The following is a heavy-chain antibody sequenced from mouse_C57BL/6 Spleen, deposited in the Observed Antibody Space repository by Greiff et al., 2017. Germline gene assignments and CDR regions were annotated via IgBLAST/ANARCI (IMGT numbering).Heavy chain of an antibody. CDR1: GFTFSSYA. Sequence: EVKVVESGGGLVKPGGSLKLSCAASGFTFSSYAMSWVRQTPEKRLEWVATISDGGSYTYYPDNVKGRFTISRDNAKNNLYLQRSHLKSEDTAMYYCARRDLTGTLYYFDYWGQGTTLTVSS. V-gene: IGHV5-4*03. CDR3: ARRDLTGTLYYFDY. J-gene: IGHJ2*01. D-gene: IGHD4-1*01. CDR2: ISDGGSYT.